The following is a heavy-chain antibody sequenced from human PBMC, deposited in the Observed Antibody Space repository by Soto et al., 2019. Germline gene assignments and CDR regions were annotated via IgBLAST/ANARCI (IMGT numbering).Heavy chain of an antibody. Sequence: PVGSLRLSCAASGFTFSHYAMHWVRQAPGKGLEWVAVISHDGSNKSYADSVKGRFTISRDNSKNTLYLQMNSLRAEDTAVYYCAKEGPETPYYYYGMNVWGQGTTVTVSS. D-gene: IGHD3-16*01. CDR1: GFTFSHYA. V-gene: IGHV3-30*18. CDR3: AKEGPETPYYYYGMNV. J-gene: IGHJ6*02. CDR2: ISHDGSNK.